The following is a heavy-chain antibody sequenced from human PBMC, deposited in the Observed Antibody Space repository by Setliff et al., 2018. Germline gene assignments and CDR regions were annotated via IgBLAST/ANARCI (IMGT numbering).Heavy chain of an antibody. CDR2: ISSATKST. CDR1: GFSFNVYS. Sequence: SCAASGFSFNVYSIMWVRQVPGKGLEWVSFISSATKSTYYADSVKGRFTISRDNAQNSLYLQMNSLRVEDTAVYYCARVPTSDTYWGFSDYYHMDVWGKGTSVTVSS. CDR3: ARVPTSDTYWGFSDYYHMDV. D-gene: IGHD7-27*01. J-gene: IGHJ6*03. V-gene: IGHV3-48*01.